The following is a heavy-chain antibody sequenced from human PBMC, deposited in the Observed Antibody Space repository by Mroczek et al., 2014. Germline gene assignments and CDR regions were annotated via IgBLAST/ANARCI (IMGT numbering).Heavy chain of an antibody. CDR2: IYTSGST. J-gene: IGHJ3*02. CDR3: ARGVTYYDILTGYHTDDAFDI. Sequence: QVQLQESGPGLVKPSQTLSLTCTVSGGSISSGSYYWSWIRQPAGKGLEWIGRIYTSGSTNYNPSLKSRVTMSVDTSKNQFSLKLSSVTAADTAVYYCARGVTYYDILTGYHTDDAFDIWGQGTMVTVSS. CDR1: GGSISSGSYY. D-gene: IGHD3-9*01. V-gene: IGHV4-61*02.